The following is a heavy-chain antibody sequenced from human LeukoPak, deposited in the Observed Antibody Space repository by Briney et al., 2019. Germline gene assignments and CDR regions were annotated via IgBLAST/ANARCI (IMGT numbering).Heavy chain of an antibody. D-gene: IGHD3-22*01. CDR2: IYYSGST. Sequence: SETLSLTCTVSGDSISGSSYYWGWIRQPPGKGLEWIGSIYYSGSTYYNPSLMSRVTISVDTSKNQFSLKLSSVTAADTAVYYCARETSSGPLDYFDYWGQGTLVTVSS. J-gene: IGHJ4*02. CDR1: GDSISGSSYY. CDR3: ARETSSGPLDYFDY. V-gene: IGHV4-39*07.